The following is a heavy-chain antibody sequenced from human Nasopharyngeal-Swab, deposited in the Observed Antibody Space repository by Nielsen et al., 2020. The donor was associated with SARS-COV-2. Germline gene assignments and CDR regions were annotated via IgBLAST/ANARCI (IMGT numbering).Heavy chain of an antibody. CDR3: ASGYSSGWYQIDC. CDR2: ISSSSSYI. D-gene: IGHD6-19*01. V-gene: IGHV3-21*01. J-gene: IGHJ4*02. CDR1: GFSFSSYA. Sequence: GESLKISCAVSGFSFSSYAMNWVRQAPGKGLEWVSSISSSSSYIYYADSVKGRFTISRDNAKNSLYLQMNSLRAEDTAVYYCASGYSSGWYQIDCWGQGTLVTVSS.